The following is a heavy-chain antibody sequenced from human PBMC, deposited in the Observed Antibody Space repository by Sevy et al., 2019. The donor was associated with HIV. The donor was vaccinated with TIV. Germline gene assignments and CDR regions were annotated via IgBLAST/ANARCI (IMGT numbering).Heavy chain of an antibody. D-gene: IGHD2-2*01. V-gene: IGHV3-30*18. CDR3: AKDRDVLLVPSTMRDEYPGYGMDV. CDR1: GYIFSSYG. CDR2: LSYDERNK. Sequence: GVSLRLSCAASGYIFSSYGIHWVRQAPGKGLEWVAFLSYDERNKYYADSVKGRFTISGDSSKNTFYLQMNNLRADDTAVYYCAKDRDVLLVPSTMRDEYPGYGMDVWGQGTTVTVSS. J-gene: IGHJ6*02.